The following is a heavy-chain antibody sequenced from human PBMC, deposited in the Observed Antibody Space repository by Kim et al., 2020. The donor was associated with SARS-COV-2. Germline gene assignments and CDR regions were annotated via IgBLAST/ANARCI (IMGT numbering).Heavy chain of an antibody. J-gene: IGHJ4*02. D-gene: IGHD1-1*01. CDR3: ARIPIEGHWPLFEF. CDR1: GYIFSNYG. Sequence: DSVKVSCKTSGYIFSNYGVHWLRQAPGQRPEWMGWINAANDDTTYTPKFQDRVTMTRDTSASTAFMELGSLRFDDTAVYYCARIPIEGHWPLFEFWGQG. CDR2: INAANDDT. V-gene: IGHV1-3*01.